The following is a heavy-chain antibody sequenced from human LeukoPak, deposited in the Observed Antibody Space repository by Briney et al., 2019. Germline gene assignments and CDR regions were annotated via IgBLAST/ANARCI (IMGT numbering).Heavy chain of an antibody. J-gene: IGHJ4*02. V-gene: IGHV3-74*01. CDR1: RFTFTSYW. Sequence: GGSLRLSCAASRFTFTSYWMHWVRQVPGKGLVWIAHVSPDGRRTDYADSVKGRFTVSRDNTNHILYLQMNSLTADDTAVYYCARVLSYFGSGSYPAYWGQGTLVTVSS. D-gene: IGHD3-10*01. CDR2: VSPDGRRT. CDR3: ARVLSYFGSGSYPAY.